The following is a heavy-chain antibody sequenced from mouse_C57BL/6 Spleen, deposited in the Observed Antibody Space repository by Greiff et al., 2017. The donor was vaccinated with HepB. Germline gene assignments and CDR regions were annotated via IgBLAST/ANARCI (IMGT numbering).Heavy chain of an antibody. CDR3: TTWRTTVVATGDY. CDR2: IDPENGDT. Sequence: EVQLQQSGAELVRPGASVKLSCTASGFNIKDDYMHWVKQRPEQGLEWIGWIDPENGDTEYASKFQGKATITADTSSNTAYLQLSSLTSEDTAVYYCTTWRTTVVATGDYWGQGTTLTVSS. CDR1: GFNIKDDY. J-gene: IGHJ2*01. D-gene: IGHD1-1*01. V-gene: IGHV14-4*01.